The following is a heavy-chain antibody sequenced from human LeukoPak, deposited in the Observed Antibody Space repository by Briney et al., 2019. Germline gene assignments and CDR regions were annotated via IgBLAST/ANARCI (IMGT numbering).Heavy chain of an antibody. V-gene: IGHV4-59*01. CDR2: IYYSGST. CDR3: ARETSQKGAHYMDV. CDR1: GGSISSYY. J-gene: IGHJ6*03. D-gene: IGHD3-16*01. Sequence: SETLSLTCTVSGGSISSYYWSWIRQPPGKGLEWIGYIYYSGSTNYNPSLKSRVTISVDTSKNQFSLKLSSVTAADTAVYYCARETSQKGAHYMDVWGKGTTVSISS.